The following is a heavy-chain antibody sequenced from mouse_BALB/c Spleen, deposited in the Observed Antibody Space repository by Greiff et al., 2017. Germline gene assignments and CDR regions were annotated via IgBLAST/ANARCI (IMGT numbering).Heavy chain of an antibody. CDR3: ARDYRYD. CDR1: GYTFTSYW. V-gene: IGHV1-7*01. CDR2: INPSTGYT. D-gene: IGHD2-14*01. Sequence: VKLVESGAELAKPGASVKMSCKASGYTFTSYWMHWVKQRPGQGLEWIGFINPSTGYTEYNQKFKDKATLTADKSSSTAYMQLSSLTSEDSAVYYCARDYRYDWGQGTTLTVSS. J-gene: IGHJ2*01.